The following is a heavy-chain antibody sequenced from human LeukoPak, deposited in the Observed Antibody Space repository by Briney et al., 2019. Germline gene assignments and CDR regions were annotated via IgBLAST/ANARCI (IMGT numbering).Heavy chain of an antibody. V-gene: IGHV1-46*01. CDR1: GYTFTSYY. Sequence: GASVKVSCKASGYTFTSYYMHWVRQAPGQGLEWMGIINPSGGSTSYAQKFQGRVTMTRDTSTSTVYMELSSLRSEYTAMYYCARVAYYYDSSGYGGLDPWGQGTLVTVSS. J-gene: IGHJ5*02. CDR2: INPSGGST. CDR3: ARVAYYYDSSGYGGLDP. D-gene: IGHD3-22*01.